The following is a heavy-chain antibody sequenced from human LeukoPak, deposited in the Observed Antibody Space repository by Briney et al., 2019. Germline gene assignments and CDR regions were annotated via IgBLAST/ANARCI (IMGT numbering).Heavy chain of an antibody. Sequence: PSETLSLTCAVYGGSFSGYYWSWIRQPPGKGLEWIGEINHSGSTNYNPSLKSRVTISVDTSKNQFSLKLSSVTAADTAVYYCARVYKHTIYYFDYWGQGTLVTVSS. CDR3: ARVYKHTIYYFDY. CDR2: INHSGST. V-gene: IGHV4-34*01. J-gene: IGHJ4*02. CDR1: GGSFSGYY. D-gene: IGHD5-24*01.